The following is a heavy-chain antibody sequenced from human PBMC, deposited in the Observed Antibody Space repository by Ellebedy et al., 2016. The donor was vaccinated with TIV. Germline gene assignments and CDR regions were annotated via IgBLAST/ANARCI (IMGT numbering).Heavy chain of an antibody. CDR1: GDSVSSDSYY. CDR3: ARGYGTGRYGMDV. D-gene: IGHD3-10*01. CDR2: VYYSGRT. J-gene: IGHJ6*02. Sequence: PSETLSLTCTVSGDSVSSDSYYWSWIRQPPGKGLEWIGYVYYSGRTKYNPSLRSRVTISEDRSQNQFSMKLTSVTAADTAVYYCARGYGTGRYGMDVWGQGTTVTVSS. V-gene: IGHV4-61*01.